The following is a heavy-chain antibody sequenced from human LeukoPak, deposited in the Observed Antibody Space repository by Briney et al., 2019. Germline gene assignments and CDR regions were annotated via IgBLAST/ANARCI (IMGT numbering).Heavy chain of an antibody. Sequence: PGGSLRLSCAASGFTFSRYWMSWVRQAPGKGLEWVANIKEDGSRNHYVDSVKGRFTISRDNAKNSLYLQMNSLRAEDTAVYYCARIGRDYGDYFDYWGQGTLVTVSS. CDR2: IKEDGSRN. V-gene: IGHV3-7*05. CDR1: GFTFSRYW. J-gene: IGHJ4*02. D-gene: IGHD4-17*01. CDR3: ARIGRDYGDYFDY.